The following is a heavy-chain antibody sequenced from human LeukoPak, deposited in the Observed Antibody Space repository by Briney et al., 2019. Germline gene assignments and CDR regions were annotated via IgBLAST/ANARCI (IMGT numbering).Heavy chain of an antibody. Sequence: GGSLRLSCAASGFTFTSYTMNWVRQAPGKGLEWVSDISSSGSYIDYADSVKGRFTISRDNAKNSLFLQMNSLRAEDTAMYYCARNILFAFDIWGQGTMVTVSS. CDR1: GFTFTSYT. CDR2: ISSSGSYI. J-gene: IGHJ3*02. CDR3: ARNILFAFDI. V-gene: IGHV3-21*04.